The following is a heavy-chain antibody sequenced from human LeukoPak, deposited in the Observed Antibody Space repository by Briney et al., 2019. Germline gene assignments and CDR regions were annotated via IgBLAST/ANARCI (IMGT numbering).Heavy chain of an antibody. CDR2: ISTDGSST. Sequence: GGSLRLSCAASGFTFSRYWMHWLRQAPGKGLVWVSRISTDGSSTSYADSVKGRFTISRDNSKNTLFLQMNSLRAEDTAVYYCAKDADTATIIYWYFDLWGRGTLVTVSS. CDR3: AKDADTATIIYWYFDL. CDR1: GFTFSRYW. J-gene: IGHJ2*01. D-gene: IGHD5-18*01. V-gene: IGHV3-74*01.